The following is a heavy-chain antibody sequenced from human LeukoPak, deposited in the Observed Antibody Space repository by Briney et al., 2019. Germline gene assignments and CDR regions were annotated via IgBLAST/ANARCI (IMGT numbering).Heavy chain of an antibody. CDR1: GFTFSSYS. CDR3: ARVRSTPHGYMDV. V-gene: IGHV3-21*01. CDR2: ISSSSSYI. J-gene: IGHJ6*03. Sequence: KPGGSMRLSCAASGFTFSSYSMNWVRQAPEKVLELVSSISSSSSYIYYADSVKGRFTISRDNAKNSLYLQMNSLRAEDTAVYYCARVRSTPHGYMDVWGKGTTVTVSS. D-gene: IGHD3-3*01.